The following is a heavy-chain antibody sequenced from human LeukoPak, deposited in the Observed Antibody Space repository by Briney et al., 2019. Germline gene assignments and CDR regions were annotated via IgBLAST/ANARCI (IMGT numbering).Heavy chain of an antibody. D-gene: IGHD1-26*01. CDR2: MHSSGST. CDR1: GFPVNTNY. Sequence: PGGSLRLSCAASGFPVNTNYMSWVRQAPGKGLEWVSIMHSSGSTYYADSVKGRFTFSRDNSKNTLYLQMNSLRAEDTAVYYCARDGGSGRGYYYYYGMDVWGQGTTVTVSS. CDR3: ARDGGSGRGYYYYYGMDV. V-gene: IGHV3-53*01. J-gene: IGHJ6*02.